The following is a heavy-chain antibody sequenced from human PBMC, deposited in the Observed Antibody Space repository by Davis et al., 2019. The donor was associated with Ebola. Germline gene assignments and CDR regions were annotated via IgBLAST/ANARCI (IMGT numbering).Heavy chain of an antibody. Sequence: GSLRLSCTVSGGSVSSGGHYWSWIRQPPGKGLEWIGYIHYSGTTSKNPSLKSRVTMSVDLSKNQFSLKLTSVTAAGTAVYYCATQYSNGWFDPWGQGTLVTVSS. CDR3: ATQYSNGWFDP. CDR1: GGSVSSGGHY. CDR2: IHYSGTT. D-gene: IGHD2/OR15-2a*01. V-gene: IGHV4-61*08. J-gene: IGHJ5*02.